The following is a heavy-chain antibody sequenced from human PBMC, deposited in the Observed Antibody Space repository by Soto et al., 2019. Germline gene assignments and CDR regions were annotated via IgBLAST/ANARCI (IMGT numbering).Heavy chain of an antibody. D-gene: IGHD2-8*02. Sequence: SAKGSCNDSGYTFSSYGISWVRQAPGQGLEWMGWISAYNGNTNYAQKLQGRVTMTTDTSKSTAYMELRSLRSEETAVYYCARDGGQVLSAFDIWGQGTMVSVSS. CDR2: ISAYNGNT. CDR3: ARDGGQVLSAFDI. CDR1: GYTFSSYG. V-gene: IGHV1-18*04. J-gene: IGHJ3*02.